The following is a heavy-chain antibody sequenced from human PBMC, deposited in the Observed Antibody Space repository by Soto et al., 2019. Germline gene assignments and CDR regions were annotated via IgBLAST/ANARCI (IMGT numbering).Heavy chain of an antibody. CDR2: IYSGGST. CDR1: GFTVSSNY. V-gene: IGHV3-53*01. J-gene: IGHJ6*02. D-gene: IGHD2-2*01. Sequence: PGGSLRLSCAASGFTVSSNYMSWVRQAPGKGLEWVSVIYSGGSTYYADSVKGRFTISRDNSKNTLYLQMNSLRAEDTAVYYCARDLVGSTGYYYYYYGMDVWAKGPRSPSP. CDR3: ARDLVGSTGYYYYYYGMDV.